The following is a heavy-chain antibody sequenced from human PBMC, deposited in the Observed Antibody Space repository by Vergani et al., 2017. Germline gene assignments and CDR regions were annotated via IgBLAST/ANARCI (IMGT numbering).Heavy chain of an antibody. V-gene: IGHV4-59*01. CDR3: ARRGSYSGRGFDP. CDR2: IYYSWST. CDR1: GGSISSYY. Sequence: QVQLQESGPGLVKPSETLSLTCTVSGGSISSYYWSWIRQPPGKGLEWIGYIYYSWSTNYNPSLKSRVTISVDTSKNQFSLKLSSVTAADTAVYYCARRGSYSGRGFDPWGQGTLVTVSS. D-gene: IGHD1-26*01. J-gene: IGHJ5*02.